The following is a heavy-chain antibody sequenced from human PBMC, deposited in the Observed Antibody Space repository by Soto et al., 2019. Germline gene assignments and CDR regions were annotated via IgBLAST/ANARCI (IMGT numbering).Heavy chain of an antibody. CDR2: IGTAGDT. J-gene: IGHJ4*02. Sequence: PVGSLRLGCEASGFTFSGFDMHWVRQPTGKGLEWVSSIGTAGDTYYAVSVKGRFTISRDNAKNSLSLQMNSLRAGDMAVYFCAKSQEIGTHFFDSWGQGTQVTVSS. CDR3: AKSQEIGTHFFDS. D-gene: IGHD6-13*01. V-gene: IGHV3-13*01. CDR1: GFTFSGFD.